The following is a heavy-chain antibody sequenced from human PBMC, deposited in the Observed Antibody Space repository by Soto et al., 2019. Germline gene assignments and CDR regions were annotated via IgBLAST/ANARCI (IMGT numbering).Heavy chain of an antibody. CDR3: AREAGGSNIAVVLLEP. CDR2: INPKNGDT. V-gene: IGHV1-2*02. CDR1: GYFFNDYH. J-gene: IGHJ5*02. D-gene: IGHD1-1*01. Sequence: ASVKVSCKTSGYFFNDYHMHWVRKAPGQGLEWMGWINPKNGDTNYAQKFQDRVTMTRDTSISTAYIELSRLTSDDTAVYYCAREAGGSNIAVVLLEPWCQGTQVAVFS.